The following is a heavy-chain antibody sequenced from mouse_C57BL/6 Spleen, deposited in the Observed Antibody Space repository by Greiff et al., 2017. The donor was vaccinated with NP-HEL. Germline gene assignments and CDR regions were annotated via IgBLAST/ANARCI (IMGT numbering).Heavy chain of an antibody. CDR3: TRRDYGNRFAY. D-gene: IGHD2-1*01. CDR1: GYTFTDYE. V-gene: IGHV1-15*01. J-gene: IGHJ3*01. CDR2: IDPETGGT. Sequence: QVQLKESGAELVRPGASVTLSCKASGYTFTDYEMHWVKQTPVHGLEWIGAIDPETGGTAYNQKFKGKAILTADKSSSTAYMELRSLTSEDSAVYYCTRRDYGNRFAYWGQGTLVTVSA.